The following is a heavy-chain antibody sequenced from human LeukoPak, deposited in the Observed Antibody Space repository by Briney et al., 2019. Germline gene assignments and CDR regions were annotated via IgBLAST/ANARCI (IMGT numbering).Heavy chain of an antibody. CDR3: ARVRRWNDPFWYYYGMDV. J-gene: IGHJ6*02. CDR2: IRYDGSNK. CDR1: GFTFSSYG. V-gene: IGHV3-30*02. Sequence: GGSLRLSCAASGFTFSSYGMHWVRQAPGKGLEWVAFIRYDGSNKYYADSVKGRFTISRDNSKNTLYLQMNSLRAEDTAVYYCARVRRWNDPFWYYYGMDVWGQGTTVTVSS. D-gene: IGHD1-1*01.